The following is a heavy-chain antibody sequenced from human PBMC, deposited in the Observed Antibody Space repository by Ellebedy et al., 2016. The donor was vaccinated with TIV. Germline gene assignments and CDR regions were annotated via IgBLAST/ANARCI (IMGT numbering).Heavy chain of an antibody. CDR3: ARGYGEGVY. CDR2: INQDGSEK. CDR1: GLTFSTHW. J-gene: IGHJ4*02. Sequence: GGSLRLSXAASGLTFSTHWMTWLRQAPGKGLEWVANINQDGSEKYYVDSVKGRFTISRDSAKNSLYLQMNSLRAEDTAVYFCARGYGEGVYWGQGTLVTVSS. D-gene: IGHD4-17*01. V-gene: IGHV3-7*01.